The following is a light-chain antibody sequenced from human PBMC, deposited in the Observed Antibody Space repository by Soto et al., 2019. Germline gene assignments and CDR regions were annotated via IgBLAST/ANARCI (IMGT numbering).Light chain of an antibody. CDR3: QSYDSSLSGYV. J-gene: IGLJ1*01. Sequence: QSVLTQPPSVSGAPGQRVTISCTGSSSNIGAGYDVHWYQQLPGTAPKLLIYGNSNRPSGVPDRFSGSKSGTSASLAITGLQAEDEADYSCQSYDSSLSGYVFGTGTKVT. V-gene: IGLV1-40*01. CDR1: SSNIGAGYD. CDR2: GNS.